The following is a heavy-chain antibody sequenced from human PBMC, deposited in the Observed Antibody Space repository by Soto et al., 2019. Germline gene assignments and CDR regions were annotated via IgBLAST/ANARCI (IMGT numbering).Heavy chain of an antibody. CDR3: AKALSIVAAAGTLPYYYGMDV. CDR1: GFTFSSYG. Sequence: PGGPLRLSCAASGFTFSSYGMHWVRQAPGKGLEWVAVISYDGSNKYYADSVKGRFTISRDNSKNTLYLQMNSLRAEDTAVYYCAKALSIVAAAGTLPYYYGMDVWGQGTTVTVSS. J-gene: IGHJ6*02. CDR2: ISYDGSNK. D-gene: IGHD6-13*01. V-gene: IGHV3-30*18.